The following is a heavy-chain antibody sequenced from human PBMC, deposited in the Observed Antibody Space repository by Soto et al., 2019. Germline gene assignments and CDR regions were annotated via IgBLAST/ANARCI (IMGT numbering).Heavy chain of an antibody. V-gene: IGHV1-18*01. D-gene: IGHD6-6*01. J-gene: IGHJ6*03. CDR2: ISAYNGNT. Sequence: QVQLLQSGAEVKKPGASVKVSCKASGYTFTNYGITWVRQAPGQGLEWMGWISAYNGNTHYTQGLQGRVTMTTDTSTSTAYMELRGRRSDDTAVYYCARGRQLVGYFYYYMDVWGKGTTVTVSS. CDR3: ARGRQLVGYFYYYMDV. CDR1: GYTFTNYG.